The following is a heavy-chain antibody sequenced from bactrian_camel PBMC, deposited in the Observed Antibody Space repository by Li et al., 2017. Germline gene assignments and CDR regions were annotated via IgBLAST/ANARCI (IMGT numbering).Heavy chain of an antibody. J-gene: IGHJ4*01. D-gene: IGHD2*01. CDR3: TPGVY. CDR1: GFTFSSSD. CDR2: IAGDGKTT. V-gene: IGHV3S40*01. Sequence: VQLVESGGGSVQAGGSLRLSCAASGFTFSSSDVSWVRQRPGKGLEWLTGIAGDGKTTYYADSVKGRFIISRDDTTATLILQLNSLKTEDTARYYCTPGVYWGQGTQVTVS.